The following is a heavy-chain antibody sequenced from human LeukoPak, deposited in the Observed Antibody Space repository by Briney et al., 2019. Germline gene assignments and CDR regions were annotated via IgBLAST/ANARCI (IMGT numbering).Heavy chain of an antibody. V-gene: IGHV3-23*01. J-gene: IGHJ6*02. CDR2: INNGGENT. CDR1: GFTFNRYG. Sequence: PGGSLRLSCVPSGFTFNRYGMTWFRQAPGQGLEWVSTINNGGENTHYADSVKGRFTISRDNSKSTLYLQVNSLRAEDTALYYCAKAGRREFPPYSSGWQRDYYYGMDVWGQGTTVTVSS. CDR3: AKAGRREFPPYSSGWQRDYYYGMDV. D-gene: IGHD6-19*01.